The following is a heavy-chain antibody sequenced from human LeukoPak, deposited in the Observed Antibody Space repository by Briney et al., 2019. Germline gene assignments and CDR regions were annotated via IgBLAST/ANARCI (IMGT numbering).Heavy chain of an antibody. V-gene: IGHV4-31*03. CDR2: IYYSGST. J-gene: IGHJ4*02. CDR1: GGSISSGGYY. Sequence: PSETLSLTCTVSGGSISSGGYYWRWLRQHPGKGLEWIGYIYYSGSTCYNPSLKSRVTISVDTSKNQFSLKLSSVTAADTAVYYCARAMVRGVRLFDYWGQGTLVTVSS. CDR3: ARAMVRGVRLFDY. D-gene: IGHD3-10*01.